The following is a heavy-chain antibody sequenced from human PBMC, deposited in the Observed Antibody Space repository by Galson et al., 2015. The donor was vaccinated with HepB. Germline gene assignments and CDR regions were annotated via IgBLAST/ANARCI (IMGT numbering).Heavy chain of an antibody. V-gene: IGHV1-18*01. D-gene: IGHD6-19*01. CDR3: AGDDAVAGLTVWFDP. J-gene: IGHJ5*02. CDR2: ISAYNGNT. Sequence: SVKVSCKASGYTFTSYGISWVRQAPGQGLEWMGWISAYNGNTNYAQKLQGRVTMTTDTSTSTAYMELRSLRSDDTAVYYCAGDDAVAGLTVWFDPWGQGTLVTVSS. CDR1: GYTFTSYG.